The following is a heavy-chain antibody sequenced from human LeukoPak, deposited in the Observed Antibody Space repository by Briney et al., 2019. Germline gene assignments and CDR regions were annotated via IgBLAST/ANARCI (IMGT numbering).Heavy chain of an antibody. V-gene: IGHV3-23*01. CDR1: GITSSNYA. Sequence: GFLRLSCAASGITSSNYAKNWVRQAPGEGLEWVSAISGSGADTYYADSVKGRFTISRDNSKNTLYLQMNSLRAEDTAIYFCAKELRRSPTYYFDYWGQGTLVTVSS. J-gene: IGHJ4*02. CDR3: AKELRRSPTYYFDY. CDR2: ISGSGADT. D-gene: IGHD2-15*01.